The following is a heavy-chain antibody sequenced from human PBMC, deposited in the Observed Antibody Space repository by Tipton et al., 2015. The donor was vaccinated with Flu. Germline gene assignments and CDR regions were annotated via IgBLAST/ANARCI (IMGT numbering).Heavy chain of an antibody. J-gene: IGHJ3*02. Sequence: TLSLTCAVSGDSISGGYYWGWIRQPPGRGLEWIGNINDSGNTYHNPSLKSRVIMSVDRSRNHFSLKLSSVTGEDTAVYYCARGDYGDYDHEADGFDIWGQGTLVTVSA. CDR3: ARGDYGDYDHEADGFDI. CDR1: GDSISGGYY. CDR2: INDSGNT. D-gene: IGHD4-17*01. V-gene: IGHV4-38-2*01.